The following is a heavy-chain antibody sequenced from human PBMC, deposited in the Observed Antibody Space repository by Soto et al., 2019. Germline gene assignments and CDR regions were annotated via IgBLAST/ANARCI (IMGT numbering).Heavy chain of an antibody. CDR1: GFTFSSYA. D-gene: IGHD3-9*01. V-gene: IGHV3-23*01. Sequence: GGSLKLSCAASGFTFSSYAMSWVRQAPGKGLEWVSAISGSGGSTYYADSVKGRFTISRDNSKNTLYLQMNSLRAEDTAVYYCAKDYYDILTGYPDPYYYYYYMDVWGKGTTVTVSS. CDR2: ISGSGGST. CDR3: AKDYYDILTGYPDPYYYYYYMDV. J-gene: IGHJ6*03.